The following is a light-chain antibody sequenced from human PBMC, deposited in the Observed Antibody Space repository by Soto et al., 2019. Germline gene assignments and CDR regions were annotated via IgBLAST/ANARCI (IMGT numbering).Light chain of an antibody. CDR3: GTWDSSLSAYV. CDR2: DNN. Sequence: QSVLTQPPSVSAAPRHKVTISCSGSSSNIRNNYVSWYQQLPGTAPKLLIYDNNKRPSGIPDRFSGSKSGTSATLGITGLQTGVEADYYCGTWDSSLSAYVFGTGTKVTVL. V-gene: IGLV1-51*01. J-gene: IGLJ1*01. CDR1: SSNIRNNY.